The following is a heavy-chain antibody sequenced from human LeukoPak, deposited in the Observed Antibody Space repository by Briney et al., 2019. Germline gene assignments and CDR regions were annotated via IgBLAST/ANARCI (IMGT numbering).Heavy chain of an antibody. J-gene: IGHJ5*02. V-gene: IGHV4-4*07. CDR1: GGSISDYY. D-gene: IGHD2-8*01. CDR3: ARERTSCTNGVCRTPRWFDP. CDR2: IYISGTT. Sequence: SETLSLTCTVSGGSISDYYWSWIRQPPGKGLEWIGHIYISGTTNYSPSLKSRVTMSVDTSKNQFSLKLSSVTAADTAVYYYARERTSCTNGVCRTPRWFDPWGQGILVTVSS.